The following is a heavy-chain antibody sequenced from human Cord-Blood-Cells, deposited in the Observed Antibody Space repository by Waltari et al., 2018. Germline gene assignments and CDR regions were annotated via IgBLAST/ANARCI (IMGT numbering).Heavy chain of an antibody. CDR3: AREEGATAFDI. D-gene: IGHD1-26*01. Sequence: EVQLVESGGGLVQPGGSLSLSCAASGFAFSRYWMHWVRQAPGTGLVWGSRINSDGSSTSYADSVKGRFTISRDNAKNTLYLQMNSLRAEDTAVYYCAREEGATAFDIWGQGTMVTVSS. CDR1: GFAFSRYW. CDR2: INSDGSST. V-gene: IGHV3-74*01. J-gene: IGHJ3*02.